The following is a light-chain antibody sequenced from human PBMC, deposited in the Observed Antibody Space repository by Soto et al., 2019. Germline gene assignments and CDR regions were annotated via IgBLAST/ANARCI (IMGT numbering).Light chain of an antibody. V-gene: IGKV1-5*03. J-gene: IGKJ1*01. CDR3: QHYNSYSEA. Sequence: IQLTQSPSSLSASVGDRVTITCRASQGISSYLGWYQQKPGKAPNLLIYKASTLKSGVPSRFSGSGSGTEFTLTISSLQPDDFATYYCQHYNSYSEAFGQGTKVDI. CDR1: QGISSY. CDR2: KAS.